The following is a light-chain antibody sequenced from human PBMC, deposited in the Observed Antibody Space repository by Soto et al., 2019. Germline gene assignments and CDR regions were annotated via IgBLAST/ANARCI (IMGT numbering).Light chain of an antibody. V-gene: IGLV2-23*02. Sequence: QSVLTQPASVSGSPGQSITISCTGTSSDVGGYDYVSWYQQHPGKVPKLIVYEVSNRPSGISHRFSGSKSDNTASLTISGLRAEDEAHYHCCSYAGSRTFVFGGGTQLTVL. CDR1: SSDVGGYDY. CDR3: CSYAGSRTFV. CDR2: EVS. J-gene: IGLJ3*02.